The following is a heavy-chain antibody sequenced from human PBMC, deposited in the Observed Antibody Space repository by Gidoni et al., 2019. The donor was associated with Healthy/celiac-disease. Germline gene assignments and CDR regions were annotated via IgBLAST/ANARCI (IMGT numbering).Heavy chain of an antibody. CDR1: GGSISRYY. Sequence: GGSISRYYWSWIRQPAGKGLEWIGRIYTSGSTNYNPSLKSRVTMSVDTSKNQFSLKLSSVTAADTAVYYCARAGGYYDSSGYRFDYWGQGTLVTVSS. D-gene: IGHD3-22*01. V-gene: IGHV4-4*07. CDR2: IYTSGST. CDR3: ARAGGYYDSSGYRFDY. J-gene: IGHJ4*02.